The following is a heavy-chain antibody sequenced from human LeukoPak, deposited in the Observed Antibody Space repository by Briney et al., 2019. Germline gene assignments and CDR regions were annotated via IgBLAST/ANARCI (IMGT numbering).Heavy chain of an antibody. CDR1: GFSFSDYD. D-gene: IGHD3-16*01. J-gene: IGHJ1*01. V-gene: IGHV3-21*01. CDR3: GRAFPPLRTSSAGDL. CDR2: ISGRSSHI. Sequence: GGSLRLSCSAPGFSFSDYDMNWVRQAPGKGLEWVSAISGRSSHIYYGESVKGRFTISRDNAKNSLYLQMDGLGVEDTAVYYCGRAFPPLRTSSAGDLWGQGTLVIVSS.